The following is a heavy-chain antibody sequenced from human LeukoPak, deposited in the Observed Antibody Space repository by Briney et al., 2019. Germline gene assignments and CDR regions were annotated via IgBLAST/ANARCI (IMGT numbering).Heavy chain of an antibody. J-gene: IGHJ5*02. D-gene: IGHD3-3*01. Sequence: PSETLSLTCTVSGGSISSYYWSWIRQPAGKGLEWIGRIYSSGNTNYDPSLESRVTMSVDTSKNQFSLKLNSVTAADTAMYYCARDLRNWSGKNNWFDPWGQGTLVTVSS. CDR1: GGSISSYY. CDR2: IYSSGNT. V-gene: IGHV4-4*07. CDR3: ARDLRNWSGKNNWFDP.